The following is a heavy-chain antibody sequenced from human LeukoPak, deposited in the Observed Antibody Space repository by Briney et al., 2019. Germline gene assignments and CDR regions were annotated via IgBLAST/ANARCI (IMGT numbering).Heavy chain of an antibody. V-gene: IGHV1-58*01. CDR1: GFTFTSSA. Sequence: SVTVSCKASGFTFTSSAVQWVRQARGQRLEWIGWIVVGSGNTNYAQRFQERVTITRDMSTSTAYMELSSLRSEDTAVYYCAAPRTVTTYYYGMDVWGQGTTVTVSS. D-gene: IGHD4-17*01. J-gene: IGHJ6*02. CDR3: AAPRTVTTYYYGMDV. CDR2: IVVGSGNT.